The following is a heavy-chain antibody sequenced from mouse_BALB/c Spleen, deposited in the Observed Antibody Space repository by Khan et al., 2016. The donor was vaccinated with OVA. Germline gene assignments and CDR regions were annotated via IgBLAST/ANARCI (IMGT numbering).Heavy chain of an antibody. V-gene: IGHV3-8*02. J-gene: IGHJ4*01. CDR3: ARSYGSWAMDY. Sequence: VQLKESGPSLVKPSQTLSLSCSVPGDSIPSGFWNWIRKFPGNKFEYLGYITYSGNIYYNPSLKSRISFTRDTSKSQYYLQLNSVTTEDTATYYCARSYGSWAMDYWGQGTSVTVSS. CDR1: GDSIPSGF. CDR2: ITYSGNI. D-gene: IGHD1-1*01.